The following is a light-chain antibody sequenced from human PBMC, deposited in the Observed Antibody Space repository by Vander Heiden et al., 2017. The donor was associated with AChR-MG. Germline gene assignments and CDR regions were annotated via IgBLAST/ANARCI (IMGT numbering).Light chain of an antibody. CDR3: CSYAGSL. Sequence: QSALTQPRSASGSPGQSGTSTCTGTSSEVGGYNDVSWYQQHPGKSPKLMMYDVSKRPSGVPDRCSGSKSGNTASLTISGLQAEDEADYYCCSYAGSLFGGGTKLTVL. V-gene: IGLV2-11*01. CDR2: DVS. CDR1: SSEVGGYND. J-gene: IGLJ2*01.